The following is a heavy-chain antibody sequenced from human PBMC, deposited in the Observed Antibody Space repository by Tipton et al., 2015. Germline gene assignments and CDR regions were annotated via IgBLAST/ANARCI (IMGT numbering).Heavy chain of an antibody. V-gene: IGHV4-61*01. CDR2: IQYSGST. CDR1: GYSISSGYH. CDR3: ARDLEHGMDV. D-gene: IGHD5-24*01. J-gene: IGHJ6*02. Sequence: TLSLTCAVSGYSISSGYHWGWIRQPPGKELEWIGYIQYSGSTNYNPSLKSRVAISVDTSKNQFSLTLNSVTAADTAVYYCARDLEHGMDVWGQGTTVTVSS.